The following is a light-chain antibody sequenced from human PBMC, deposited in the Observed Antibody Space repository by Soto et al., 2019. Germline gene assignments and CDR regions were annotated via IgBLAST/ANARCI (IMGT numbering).Light chain of an antibody. V-gene: IGKV1-5*03. CDR1: QNIYIW. CDR2: KAS. CDR3: QQYHSSSWT. J-gene: IGKJ1*01. Sequence: DLQMTQSPSTLSASVGDRVTITCRASQNIYIWLAWYQKKPGKAPNLLIYKASTLQSGVPSRFSGNGSGTEFTLTISSLQPDDFATYYCQQYHSSSWTFGQGTKVDIK.